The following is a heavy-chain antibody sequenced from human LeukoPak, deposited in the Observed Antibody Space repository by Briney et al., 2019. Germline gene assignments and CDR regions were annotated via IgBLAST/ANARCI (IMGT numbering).Heavy chain of an antibody. CDR3: ARTYCSSTNCPLDY. Sequence: GGSLRLSCAASGFTFSSYSMNWVRQAPGKGLEWVPSISSSSSYIYYADSVKGRFTISRDNAKNTLYLQMNSLRAEDTAVYYCARTYCSSTNCPLDYWGQGTLVTVSS. CDR2: ISSSSSYI. CDR1: GFTFSSYS. V-gene: IGHV3-21*01. J-gene: IGHJ4*02. D-gene: IGHD2-2*01.